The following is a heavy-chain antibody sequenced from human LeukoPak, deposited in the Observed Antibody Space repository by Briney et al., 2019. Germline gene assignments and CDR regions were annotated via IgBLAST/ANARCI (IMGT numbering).Heavy chain of an antibody. CDR2: IKSKTDGGTT. Sequence: GGSLRLSCAASGFTFSNAWMSWVRQAPGKGLEWVGRIKSKTDGGTTDYAAPVKGRFTISRDDSKNTLYLQMNSLKTEDTAVYYCARALGEDAFDIWGQGTMVTVSS. D-gene: IGHD1-26*01. CDR3: ARALGEDAFDI. CDR1: GFTFSNAW. J-gene: IGHJ3*02. V-gene: IGHV3-15*01.